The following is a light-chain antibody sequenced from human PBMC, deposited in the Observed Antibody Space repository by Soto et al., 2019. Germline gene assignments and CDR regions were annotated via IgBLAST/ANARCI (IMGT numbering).Light chain of an antibody. V-gene: IGKV3-15*01. J-gene: IGKJ2*01. CDR3: QQYNNWYT. CDR1: EGVSRN. CDR2: NAP. Sequence: ETVLTQSPATLCVSPGESVTLSCRANEGVSRNLAWYQQKRGQAPRLLIYNAPIRATGIPARFSGSGSGTEFTLTISGLQSEDFAIYYCQQYNNWYTFGQGTKLEIK.